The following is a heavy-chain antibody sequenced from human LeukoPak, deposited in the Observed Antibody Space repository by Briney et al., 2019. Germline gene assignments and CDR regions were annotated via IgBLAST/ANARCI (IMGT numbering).Heavy chain of an antibody. CDR1: GYTFTGYY. V-gene: IGHV1-2*02. CDR3: AREQWLEHAFDI. Sequence: ASVKVSCKASGYTFTGYYMHWVRQAPGQGLEWMGWINPNSGGTNYAQKFQGRVTMTRDTSISTAYMELSRLRSDDTAVYYCAREQWLEHAFDIWGQGTMVTVSS. D-gene: IGHD6-19*01. J-gene: IGHJ3*02. CDR2: INPNSGGT.